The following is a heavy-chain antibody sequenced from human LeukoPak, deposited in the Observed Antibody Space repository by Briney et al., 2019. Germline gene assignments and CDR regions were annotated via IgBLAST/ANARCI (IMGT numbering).Heavy chain of an antibody. J-gene: IGHJ4*02. CDR1: GFIFSSYS. V-gene: IGHV3-23*01. CDR3: AKDRQLVLTYFDY. Sequence: GGSLRLSCAASGFIFSSYSMNWVRQAPGKGLEWVSAISGSGGSTYYADSVKGRFTISRDNSKNTLYLQMNSLRAEDTAVYYCAKDRQLVLTYFDYWGQGTLVTVSS. CDR2: ISGSGGST. D-gene: IGHD6-13*01.